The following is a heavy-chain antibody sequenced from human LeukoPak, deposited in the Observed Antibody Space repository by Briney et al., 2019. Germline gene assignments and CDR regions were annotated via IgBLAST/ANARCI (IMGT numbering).Heavy chain of an antibody. CDR2: INHSGST. V-gene: IGHV4-34*01. D-gene: IGHD4-23*01. Sequence: PSETLSLTCAVYGGSFSGYYWSWIRQPPGKGLEWIGEINHSGSTNYNPSLKSRVTISVDTSKNQFSLKLSSVTAADTALYYCARRGGNHNYFDYWGQGTLVTVSS. CDR3: ARRGGNHNYFDY. J-gene: IGHJ4*02. CDR1: GGSFSGYY.